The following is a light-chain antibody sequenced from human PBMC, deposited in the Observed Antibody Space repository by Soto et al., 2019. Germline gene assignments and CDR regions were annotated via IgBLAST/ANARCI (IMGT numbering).Light chain of an antibody. V-gene: IGKV1-5*03. CDR2: KAF. J-gene: IGKJ1*01. Sequence: DIQMTQSPSTLSASVGDRVTITCRASQSISSWLAWYQQKPGKAPKLLIYKAFSLESGVPSRFSGSGSGTEFTLTISSLQPDDFATYYCQQYNSYRGTFGQGTMVEIK. CDR1: QSISSW. CDR3: QQYNSYRGT.